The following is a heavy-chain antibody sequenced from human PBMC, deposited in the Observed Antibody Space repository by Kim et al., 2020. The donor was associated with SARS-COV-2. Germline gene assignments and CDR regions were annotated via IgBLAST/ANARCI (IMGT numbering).Heavy chain of an antibody. D-gene: IGHD2-21*02. V-gene: IGHV4-34*01. Sequence: SETLSLTCAVYGGSFSGYYWSWIRQPPGKGLEWIGEINHSGSTNYNPSLKSRVTISVDTSKNQFSLKLSSVTAADTAVYYCARGPARMTLYGMDVWGQGTTVTVSS. J-gene: IGHJ6*02. CDR1: GGSFSGYY. CDR2: INHSGST. CDR3: ARGPARMTLYGMDV.